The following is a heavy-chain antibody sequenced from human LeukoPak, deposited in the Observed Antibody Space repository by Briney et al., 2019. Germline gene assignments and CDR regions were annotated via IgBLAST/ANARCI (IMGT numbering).Heavy chain of an antibody. D-gene: IGHD6-6*01. CDR3: ARSRLKGWFDP. J-gene: IGHJ5*02. Sequence: ASVKVSCKASGYIFTTYGISWVRQAPGQGPEWMGWISGSTGNTLYAKTVQGRVTLTTDTSTSTAYMELSRLRSDDTAVYYCARSRLKGWFDPWGQGTLVTVSS. V-gene: IGHV1-18*01. CDR1: GYIFTTYG. CDR2: ISGSTGNT.